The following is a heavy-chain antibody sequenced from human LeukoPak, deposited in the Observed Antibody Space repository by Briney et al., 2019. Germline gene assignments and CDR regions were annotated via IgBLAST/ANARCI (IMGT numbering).Heavy chain of an antibody. Sequence: PSETLSLTCAVYGGSFSGYYWSWIRQPPGKGLEWIGEINHSGSTNYNPSLKSRVTISVDTSKNQFSLKLSSVTAADTAVYYCARGIGGSYYFDYWGQGTLVTVSS. CDR2: INHSGST. V-gene: IGHV4-34*01. D-gene: IGHD1-26*01. J-gene: IGHJ4*02. CDR1: GGSFSGYY. CDR3: ARGIGGSYYFDY.